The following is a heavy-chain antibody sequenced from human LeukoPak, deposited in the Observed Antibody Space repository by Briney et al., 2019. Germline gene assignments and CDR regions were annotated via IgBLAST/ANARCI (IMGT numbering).Heavy chain of an antibody. CDR2: IIPILGIA. V-gene: IGHV1-69*04. Sequence: ASVKVSCKASGYTFIDYYIHWVRQAPGQGLELMGRIIPILGIANYAQKFQGRVTITADKSTSTAYMELSSLRSEDTAVYYCAREPGTTILVAKPLDPWGQGTLVTVSS. CDR3: AREPGTTILVAKPLDP. J-gene: IGHJ5*02. D-gene: IGHD1-1*01. CDR1: GYTFIDYY.